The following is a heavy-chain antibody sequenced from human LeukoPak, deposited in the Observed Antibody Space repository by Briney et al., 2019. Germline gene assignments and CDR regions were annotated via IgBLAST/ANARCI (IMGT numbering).Heavy chain of an antibody. D-gene: IGHD3-22*01. CDR2: IYYSGST. CDR3: AREDSSGYFPFDY. Sequence: SETLSLTCTVSGGSISSYYWSWIRQPPGKGLEWIGYIYYSGSTNYNPSLKGRVTISVDTSKNQFSLKLSSVTAADTAVYYCAREDSSGYFPFDYWGQGTLVTVSS. J-gene: IGHJ4*02. V-gene: IGHV4-59*01. CDR1: GGSISSYY.